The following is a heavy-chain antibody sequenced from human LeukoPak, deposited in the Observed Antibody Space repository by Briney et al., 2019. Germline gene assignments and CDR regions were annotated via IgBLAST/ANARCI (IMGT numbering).Heavy chain of an antibody. CDR2: ISGSGGST. D-gene: IGHD2-8*01. Sequence: GRSLRLSCAASGFTFSSYAVSWVRQAPGKGLEWVSSISGSGGSTYSADSVKGRFTISRDNSKNTLYLQMNSLRAEDTALYCCAKDRSCTNDICHGDFDYWGQGTLVTVSS. CDR3: AKDRSCTNDICHGDFDY. V-gene: IGHV3-23*01. CDR1: GFTFSSYA. J-gene: IGHJ4*02.